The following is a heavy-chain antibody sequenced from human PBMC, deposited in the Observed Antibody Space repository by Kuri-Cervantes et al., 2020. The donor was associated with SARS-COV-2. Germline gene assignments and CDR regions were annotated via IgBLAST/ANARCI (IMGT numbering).Heavy chain of an antibody. V-gene: IGHV4-61*01. D-gene: IGHD1-26*01. CDR1: GYSISSGYY. CDR3: ARDQRRYRANDAPYDF. Sequence: GSLRLSCAVSGYSISSGYYWGWIRQPPGKGLEWIGYIYYNGDTNYNPSLKSRVTISIDASKNQLSLELTSVTAADTAVYYCARDQRRYRANDAPYDFWGQGTLVTVSS. J-gene: IGHJ4*02. CDR2: IYYNGDT.